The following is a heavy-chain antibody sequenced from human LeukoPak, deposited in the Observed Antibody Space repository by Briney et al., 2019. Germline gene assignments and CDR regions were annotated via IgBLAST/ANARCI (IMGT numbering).Heavy chain of an antibody. Sequence: ASVKVSCKASGYTFTSYYMHWVRQAPGQGLEWMGIINPSGGSTSYAQKFQGRVTMTRDTSTSTVYMELSSLRSEDTAVYYCARGSLFYGSGSPRIYTRHWFDPWGQGTLVTVSS. V-gene: IGHV1-46*01. CDR1: GYTFTSYY. CDR2: INPSGGST. D-gene: IGHD3-10*01. CDR3: ARGSLFYGSGSPRIYTRHWFDP. J-gene: IGHJ5*02.